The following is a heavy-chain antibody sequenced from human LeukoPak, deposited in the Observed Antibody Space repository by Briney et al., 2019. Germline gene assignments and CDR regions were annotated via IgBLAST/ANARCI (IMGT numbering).Heavy chain of an antibody. CDR2: ISAYNGNT. Sequence: GASVTVSCKASGYTFTSYGISWVRQAPGQGLEWMGWISAYNGNTNYAQKLQGRVTMTTDTSTSTAYMELRSLRSDDTAVYYCARELGPNTAMDPINWFDPWGQGTLVTVSS. CDR3: ARELGPNTAMDPINWFDP. CDR1: GYTFTSYG. J-gene: IGHJ5*02. D-gene: IGHD5-18*01. V-gene: IGHV1-18*01.